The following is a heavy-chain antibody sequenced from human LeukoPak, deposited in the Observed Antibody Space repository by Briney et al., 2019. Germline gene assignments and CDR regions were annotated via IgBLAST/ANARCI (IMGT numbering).Heavy chain of an antibody. CDR3: AKDGGSSLLGDFDY. V-gene: IGHV4-31*03. Sequence: SETLSLTCTVSGGSITSGGYYWSWIRQRPGEGLEWIGYIYSSGSTYYSPSLKSRVTISVDTSKTQFSLKLTSVTAADTAVYYCAKDGGSSLLGDFDYWGQGTLVTVSS. J-gene: IGHJ4*02. CDR1: GGSITSGGYY. D-gene: IGHD1-26*01. CDR2: IYSSGST.